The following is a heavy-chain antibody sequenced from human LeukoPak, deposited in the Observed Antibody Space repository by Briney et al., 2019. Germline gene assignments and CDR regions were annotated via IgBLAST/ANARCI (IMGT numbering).Heavy chain of an antibody. J-gene: IGHJ4*02. CDR1: GFTFAIHA. V-gene: IGHV3-23*01. D-gene: IGHD4/OR15-4a*01. Sequence: GGSLRLSCAASGFTFAIHAMTWVRQAPGKGLEWVSGISGDGASTHYAESVKGQFTISRDNSQNTLYLQMNSLRTEDTAVYYCARDLYDYGSYWGQGTLVTVSS. CDR3: ARDLYDYGSY. CDR2: ISGDGAST.